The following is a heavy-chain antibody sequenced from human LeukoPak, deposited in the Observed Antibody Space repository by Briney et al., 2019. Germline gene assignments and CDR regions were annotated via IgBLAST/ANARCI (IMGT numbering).Heavy chain of an antibody. D-gene: IGHD3-10*01. CDR3: ARVRFGELLDY. V-gene: IGHV4-34*01. CDR2: INHSGST. Sequence: SSETLSLTCAVYGGSFSGYYWSWIRQPPGKGLEWIGEINHSGSTNYNPSLKSRVTISVDTSKNQFSLKLSSVTAADTAVYYCARVRFGELLDYWGQGTLVTVSS. J-gene: IGHJ4*02. CDR1: GGSFSGYY.